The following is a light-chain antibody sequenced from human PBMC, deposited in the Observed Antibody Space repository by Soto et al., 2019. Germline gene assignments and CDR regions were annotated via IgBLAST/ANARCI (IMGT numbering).Light chain of an antibody. Sequence: QSVLTQPPSASGAPGQSVTISCTGTRSDVDGCNCVSWYQQHPGKAPKLLIFDVTKRPSGVPDRFSGSRSGTTASLTVSGVQDEDEDYYYCSSYAGSSVVFGGGTKLTVL. CDR3: SSYAGSSVV. CDR2: DVT. J-gene: IGLJ2*01. V-gene: IGLV2-8*01. CDR1: RSDVDGCNC.